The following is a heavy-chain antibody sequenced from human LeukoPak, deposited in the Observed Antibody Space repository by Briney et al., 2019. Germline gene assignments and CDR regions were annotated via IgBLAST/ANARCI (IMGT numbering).Heavy chain of an antibody. V-gene: IGHV3-30*02. CDR1: GFTFSSFG. Sequence: GGSLRLSCAASGFTFSSFGMHWVRQAPGKGLEWMAFINYDGNKKYYADSVKGRFTISRDESKNTVYLQMNSLRVEDTAVYYCAREYYDSSDYPRQHYFDYWGQGTLVTVSS. J-gene: IGHJ4*02. D-gene: IGHD3-22*01. CDR3: AREYYDSSDYPRQHYFDY. CDR2: INYDGNKK.